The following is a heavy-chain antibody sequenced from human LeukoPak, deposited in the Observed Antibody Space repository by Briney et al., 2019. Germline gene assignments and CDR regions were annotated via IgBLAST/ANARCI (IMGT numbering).Heavy chain of an antibody. D-gene: IGHD6-19*01. J-gene: IGHJ4*02. V-gene: IGHV4-59*01. CDR1: GGSISSYY. CDR3: ARRGSGSWWVFDY. Sequence: SETLSLTCTVSGGSISSYYWSWIRQPPGKGLEWIGYIYYSGSTNYNPSLKSRVTISVDTSKNQFALKLSSVTAADTAVYYCARRGSGSWWVFDYWGQGTLVTVSS. CDR2: IYYSGST.